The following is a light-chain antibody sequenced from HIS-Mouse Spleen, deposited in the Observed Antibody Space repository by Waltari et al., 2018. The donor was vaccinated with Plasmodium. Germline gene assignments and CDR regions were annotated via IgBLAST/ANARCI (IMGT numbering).Light chain of an antibody. Sequence: DIQMTQSPSSLSASVGDRVTITCRASQSISSYLYWYQQKPGKATKLLIYAASSLQSGVPSRFSGSGSGTDFTLTISSLQPEDFTTYYCQQNYNTWTFGQGTKVEIK. CDR3: QQNYNTWT. J-gene: IGKJ1*01. V-gene: IGKV1-39*01. CDR1: QSISSY. CDR2: AAS.